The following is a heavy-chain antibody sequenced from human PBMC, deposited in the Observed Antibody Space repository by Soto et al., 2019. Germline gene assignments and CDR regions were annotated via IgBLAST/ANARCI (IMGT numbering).Heavy chain of an antibody. V-gene: IGHV3-33*08. CDR1: GFTFSSYG. J-gene: IGHJ4*02. CDR3: ARREIQGPIDY. D-gene: IGHD1-26*01. Sequence: PGGSLRLSCAASGFTFSSYGMHWVRQAPGKGLEWVAVIYYDGSNKYYADSVKGRFTISRDNSKNTLYLQMNSLRAEDTAVYYCARREIQGPIDYWGQGTLVTVSS. CDR2: IYYDGSNK.